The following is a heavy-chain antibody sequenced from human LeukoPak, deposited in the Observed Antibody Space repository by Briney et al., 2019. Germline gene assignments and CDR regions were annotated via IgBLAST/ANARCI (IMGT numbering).Heavy chain of an antibody. CDR3: AREEYYYGSGRWFDP. CDR1: GGSFSGCY. Sequence: SETLSLTCAVYGGSFSGCYWSWIRQPPGKGLEWIGYIYYSGSTNYNPSLKSRVTISVDTSKNQFSLKLSSVTAADTAVYYCAREEYYYGSGRWFDPWGQGTLVTVSS. J-gene: IGHJ5*02. CDR2: IYYSGST. D-gene: IGHD3-10*01. V-gene: IGHV4-59*12.